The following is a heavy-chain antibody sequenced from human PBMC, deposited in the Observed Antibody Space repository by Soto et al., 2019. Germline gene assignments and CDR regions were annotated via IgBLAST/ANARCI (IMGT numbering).Heavy chain of an antibody. J-gene: IGHJ3*01. V-gene: IGHV3-53*02. CDR1: GFTVIRDY. Sequence: EEQLVETGGGLIQPGGSLRLSCAVSGFTVIRDYMNWVRQAPGKGLEWVSVIYRGGTTYHADSVKGRFTISRDNSGNTLFLQMNSLRAEDTAMYYCARSTEWNAFDLWGQGTMVTVSS. CDR3: ARSTEWNAFDL. D-gene: IGHD3-3*01. CDR2: IYRGGTT.